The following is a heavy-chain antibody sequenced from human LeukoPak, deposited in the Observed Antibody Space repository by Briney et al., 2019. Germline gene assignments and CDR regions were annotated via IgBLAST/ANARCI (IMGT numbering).Heavy chain of an antibody. D-gene: IGHD2-15*01. CDR3: AKSLDRYSDAFDI. CDR1: GFTFSSYS. CDR2: ISSSGNIM. Sequence: GGSLRLSCAASGFTFSSYSMNWVRQAPGKGLEWVSYISSSGNIMYYADSVKGRFTISRDNAKKSLYLQMDSLRAEDTAVYYCAKSLDRYSDAFDIWGHGTVVTVSS. J-gene: IGHJ3*02. V-gene: IGHV3-48*04.